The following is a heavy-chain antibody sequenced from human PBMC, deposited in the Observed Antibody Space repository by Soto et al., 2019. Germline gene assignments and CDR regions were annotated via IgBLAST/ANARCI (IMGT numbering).Heavy chain of an antibody. J-gene: IGHJ3*01. CDR2: ISLTGGSV. D-gene: IGHD4-17*01. CDR3: AKVIRRDAYGAFDV. CDR1: GFTFNTYA. V-gene: IGHV3-23*01. Sequence: GSLRLSCAASGFTFNTYAMTWVRQPPGKGLEWVSSISLTGGSVYDADSVKGRFTISRDNSKNILYLQMTSLRVEDTAKYFCAKVIRRDAYGAFDVWGQGTTFTVSS.